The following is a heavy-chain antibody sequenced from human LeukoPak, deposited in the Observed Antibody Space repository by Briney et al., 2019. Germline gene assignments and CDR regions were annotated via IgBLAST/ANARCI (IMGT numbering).Heavy chain of an antibody. D-gene: IGHD3-22*01. V-gene: IGHV3-66*01. J-gene: IGHJ6*03. CDR3: ARGSYDSSGYYYPYYYYYMDV. Sequence: GGSLRLSCAASGFTVSSNYMSWVRRAPGKGLEWVSVIYSGGSTYYADSVKGRFTISRDNSKNTLYLQMNSLRAEDTAVYYCARGSYDSSGYYYPYYYYYMDVWGKGTTVTISS. CDR1: GFTVSSNY. CDR2: IYSGGST.